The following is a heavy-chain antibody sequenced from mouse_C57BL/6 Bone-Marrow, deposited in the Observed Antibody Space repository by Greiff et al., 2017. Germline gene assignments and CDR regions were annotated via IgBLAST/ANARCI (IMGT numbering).Heavy chain of an antibody. CDR1: GFSFNTYA. CDR3: VRDYSWYYFDY. CDR2: IRSKSNNYAT. D-gene: IGHD2-12*01. Sequence: EVQVVESGGGLVQPKGSLKLSCAASGFSFNTYAMNWVRQAPGKGLEWVARIRSKSNNYATYYADSVKDRFTISRDDSESMLYLQMNNLKTEDTAMYYCVRDYSWYYFDYWGQGTTLTVSS. V-gene: IGHV10-1*01. J-gene: IGHJ2*01.